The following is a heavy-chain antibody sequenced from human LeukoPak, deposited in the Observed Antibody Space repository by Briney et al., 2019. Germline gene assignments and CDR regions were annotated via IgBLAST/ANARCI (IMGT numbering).Heavy chain of an antibody. Sequence: GRSLRLSCAASGFTFDDYATHWVRQAPGKGLEWVSGISWNSGSIGYADSVKGRFTISRDNAKNSLYLQMNSLRAEDTALYYCAKADCSSTSCPIDYWGQGTLVTVSS. CDR2: ISWNSGSI. CDR1: GFTFDDYA. V-gene: IGHV3-9*01. CDR3: AKADCSSTSCPIDY. D-gene: IGHD2-2*01. J-gene: IGHJ4*02.